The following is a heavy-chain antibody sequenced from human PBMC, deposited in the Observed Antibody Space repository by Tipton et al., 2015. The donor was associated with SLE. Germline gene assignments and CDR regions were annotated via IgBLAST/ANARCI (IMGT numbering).Heavy chain of an antibody. D-gene: IGHD2-8*01. V-gene: IGHV4-59*08. CDR1: GGSISSNY. J-gene: IGHJ6*02. CDR2: ISNGGGT. Sequence: TLSLTCSVSGGSISSNYWIWIRQPPGKGLEWIGYISNGGGTNYNPSLKSRVTISVDTAKNQFSLKLTSVTAADTAVYYCARGMLTWRGAIIGVDVWGQGTSVNASS. CDR3: ARGMLTWRGAIIGVDV.